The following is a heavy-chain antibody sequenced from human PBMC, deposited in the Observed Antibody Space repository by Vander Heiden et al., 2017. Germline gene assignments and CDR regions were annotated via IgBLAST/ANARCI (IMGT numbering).Heavy chain of an antibody. J-gene: IGHJ4*02. Sequence: EVQLVESGGGLVKPGGSLRLSCAASGFTFSSYSMNWVRPAPGKGLEGVSSISCSSSYIYYGDAVKGRFTISRENAKNSMYLQMERLGAEGTAVYYCAKDPRSPGGYYFDYWGQGTMVTVSS. CDR1: GFTFSSYS. CDR3: AKDPRSPGGYYFDY. CDR2: ISCSSSYI. V-gene: IGHV3-21*01. D-gene: IGHD3-10*01.